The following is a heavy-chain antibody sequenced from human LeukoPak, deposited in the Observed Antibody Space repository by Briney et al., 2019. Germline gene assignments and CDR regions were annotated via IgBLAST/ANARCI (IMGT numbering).Heavy chain of an antibody. J-gene: IGHJ4*02. D-gene: IGHD2-8*01. CDR1: GFTFSTYP. CDR2: ISASGGGT. V-gene: IGHV3-23*01. Sequence: PGGSLRLSCAASGFTFSTYPMSWVRQAPGKGLEWVSAISASGGGTYYADSLKGRFTISRDNSRSTVFLQMSSLRAEDTAVYYCAKAPYCPNDVWRYFDYWGQGILVTVSS. CDR3: AKAPYCPNDVWRYFDY.